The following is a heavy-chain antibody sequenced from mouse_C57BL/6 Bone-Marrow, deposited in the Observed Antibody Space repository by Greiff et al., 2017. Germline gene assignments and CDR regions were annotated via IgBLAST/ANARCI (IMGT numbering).Heavy chain of an antibody. J-gene: IGHJ1*03. V-gene: IGHV5-4*01. CDR1: GFTFSSYA. CDR2: ISDGGSYT. CDR3: ARGYGNDWYFDV. D-gene: IGHD2-1*01. Sequence: EVQGVESGGGLVKPGGSLKLSCAASGFTFSSYAMSWVRQTPEKRLEWVATISDGGSYTYYPDNVKGRFTISRDNAKNNLYLQMSHLKSEDTAMYYCARGYGNDWYFDVWGTGTTVTVSS.